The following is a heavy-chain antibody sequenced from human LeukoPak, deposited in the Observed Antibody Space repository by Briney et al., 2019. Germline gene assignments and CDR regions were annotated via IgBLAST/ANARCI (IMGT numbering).Heavy chain of an antibody. CDR1: GGSISSYY. CDR3: ARDSGTTGEVKFDP. J-gene: IGHJ5*02. V-gene: IGHV4-4*07. Sequence: KASETLSLTCTVSGGSISSYYWSWIRQPAGTAPEWIGRIYTSGTITYNPSLKSRVTMSVDTSKNQFSLKLSSVTAADTAVYYCARDSGTTGEVKFDPWGQGTLVTVSS. CDR2: IYTSGTI. D-gene: IGHD3-10*01.